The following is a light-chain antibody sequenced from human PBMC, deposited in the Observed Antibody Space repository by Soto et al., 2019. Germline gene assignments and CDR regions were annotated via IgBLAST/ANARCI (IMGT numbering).Light chain of an antibody. Sequence: EIVLTQSPATLSLSPGERATPSCRASQSISSTYLAWYQQKPGQAPRLLIYGASSRATGIPDRFSGSGSGTEFTLTISRLEPEDFAVFYCQQYGSSPRTFGQGTKVDI. CDR2: GAS. CDR3: QQYGSSPRT. V-gene: IGKV3-20*01. J-gene: IGKJ1*01. CDR1: QSISSTY.